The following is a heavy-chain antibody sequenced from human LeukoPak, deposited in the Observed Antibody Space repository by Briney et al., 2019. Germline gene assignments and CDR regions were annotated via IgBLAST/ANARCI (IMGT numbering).Heavy chain of an antibody. CDR2: IXYXGNX. Sequence: SETLSLTCTXXGXXXXXXYXXXXXXPPXXXXXXVXXIXYXGNXNYXXSLKSRVTMSVGTSKNQFSLMLSSVTAADTAVXYXARGGYNSAWYVFDSWGQGTLVTVSS. V-gene: IGHV4-59*01. CDR3: ARGGYNSAWYVFDS. CDR1: GXXXXXXY. D-gene: IGHD6-19*01. J-gene: IGHJ4*02.